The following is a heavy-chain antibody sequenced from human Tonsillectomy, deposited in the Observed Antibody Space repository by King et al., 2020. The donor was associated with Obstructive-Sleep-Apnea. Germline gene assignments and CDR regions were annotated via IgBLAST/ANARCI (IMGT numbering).Heavy chain of an antibody. Sequence: VQLVESGGGVVQPGRSLRLSCAASGFTFSSYAMHWVRQAPGKGLGWVAVISYDGSNKYYADSVKGRFTISRDNSKNTLYLQMNSLRAEDTAVYYCARVEILDYWGQGTLVTVSS. J-gene: IGHJ4*02. CDR3: ARVEILDY. V-gene: IGHV3-30-3*01. D-gene: IGHD5-24*01. CDR1: GFTFSSYA. CDR2: ISYDGSNK.